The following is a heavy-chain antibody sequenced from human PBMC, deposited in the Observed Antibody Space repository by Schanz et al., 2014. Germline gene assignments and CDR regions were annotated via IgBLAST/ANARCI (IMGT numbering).Heavy chain of an antibody. V-gene: IGHV1-2*04. Sequence: QVQLVQSGAEVKKPGSSMKVSCKASGGTFSSYTISWVRQAPGQGLEWMGWINPNTGGTNFAQKFQGWVTVTRDTSISTVYMELSSLTSEDTAVHYCARGRGFYDYWGQGTLVTVSS. CDR2: INPNTGGT. J-gene: IGHJ4*02. D-gene: IGHD3-10*01. CDR1: GGTFSSYT. CDR3: ARGRGFYDY.